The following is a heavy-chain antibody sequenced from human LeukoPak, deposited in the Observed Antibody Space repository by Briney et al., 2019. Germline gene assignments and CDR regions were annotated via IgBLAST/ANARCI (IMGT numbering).Heavy chain of an antibody. J-gene: IGHJ4*02. D-gene: IGHD3-22*01. Sequence: GGSLRLSCAASGLTFSDYYMSWIRQAPGKGLEWVSYISSSGSTIYYADPVKGRFTISRDNAKNSLYLQMNSLRAEDTAVYYCARFYDYYDSSGYYRYWGQGTLVTVSS. CDR2: ISSSGSTI. CDR1: GLTFSDYY. V-gene: IGHV3-11*01. CDR3: ARFYDYYDSSGYYRY.